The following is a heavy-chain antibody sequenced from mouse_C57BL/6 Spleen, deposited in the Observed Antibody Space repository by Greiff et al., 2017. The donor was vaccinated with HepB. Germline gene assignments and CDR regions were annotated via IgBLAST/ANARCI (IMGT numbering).Heavy chain of an antibody. D-gene: IGHD1-1*01. CDR1: GYTFTSYG. V-gene: IGHV1-81*01. CDR2: IDPRSGNT. Sequence: QVQLQQSGAELARPGASVKLSCKASGYTFTSYGISWVKQRTGQGLEWIGEIDPRSGNTYYNEKFKGKATLTADKSSSTAYMELRSLTSEDSAVYFCARTSSHWYFDVWGTGTTVTVSS. J-gene: IGHJ1*03. CDR3: ARTSSHWYFDV.